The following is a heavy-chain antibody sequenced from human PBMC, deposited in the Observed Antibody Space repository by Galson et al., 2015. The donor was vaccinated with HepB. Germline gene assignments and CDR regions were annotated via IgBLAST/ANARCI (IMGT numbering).Heavy chain of an antibody. CDR1: GFTSSSYW. V-gene: IGHV3-7*01. D-gene: IGHD4-17*01. Sequence: SLRLSCAASGFTSSSYWMSWVRQAPGKGLEWVANIKQDGSEKYYVDSVKGRFTISRDNAKNSLYLQMNSLRAEDTAVYYCARDWGGHDYGDYDPLDAFDIWGQGTMVTVSS. CDR3: ARDWGGHDYGDYDPLDAFDI. J-gene: IGHJ3*02. CDR2: IKQDGSEK.